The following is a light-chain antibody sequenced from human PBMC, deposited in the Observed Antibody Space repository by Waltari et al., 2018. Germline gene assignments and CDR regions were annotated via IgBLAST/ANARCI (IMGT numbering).Light chain of an antibody. Sequence: DIVMTQSPLSLPVTPGEPASISCRSSQSLLHSNGYNYLDWYLQKPGQSPQLLIYLGSNRASGVPDRFSVSGSGTDFTLKISRVEAEDVGVYYCMQALQTPPRWTFGQGTKVEIK. V-gene: IGKV2-28*01. J-gene: IGKJ1*01. CDR2: LGS. CDR3: MQALQTPPRWT. CDR1: QSLLHSNGYNY.